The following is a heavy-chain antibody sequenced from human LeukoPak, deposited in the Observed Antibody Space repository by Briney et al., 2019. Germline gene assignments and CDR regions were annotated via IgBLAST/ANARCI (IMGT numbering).Heavy chain of an antibody. CDR2: ISGSGGST. J-gene: IGHJ4*02. D-gene: IGHD2-15*01. V-gene: IGHV3-23*01. CDR1: GFTFSSYA. Sequence: GGSLRLTCAASGFTFSSYAMSGVRQAPGKGLEWVSAISGSGGSTYYADSVNGRFTISIDNSKNTLYLQMNSRRAEDTACYNLAKASRVVVVAPTHYHFDHWGKGTVVRVPS. CDR3: AKASRVVVVAPTHYHFDH.